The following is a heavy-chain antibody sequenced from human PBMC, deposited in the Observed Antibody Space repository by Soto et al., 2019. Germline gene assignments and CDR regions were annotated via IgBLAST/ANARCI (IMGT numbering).Heavy chain of an antibody. CDR1: GYTLTELS. J-gene: IGHJ6*02. V-gene: IGHV1-24*01. D-gene: IGHD2-21*02. CDR2: FDPEDGET. CDR3: ATIGCGGDCSNYYYGMDV. Sequence: EASVKVSCKVSGYTLTELSMHWVRQAPGKGLEWMGGFDPEDGETIYAQKFQGRVTMTEDTSTDTAYMELSSLRSEDTAVYYCATIGCGGDCSNYYYGMDVWGQGTTVTVS.